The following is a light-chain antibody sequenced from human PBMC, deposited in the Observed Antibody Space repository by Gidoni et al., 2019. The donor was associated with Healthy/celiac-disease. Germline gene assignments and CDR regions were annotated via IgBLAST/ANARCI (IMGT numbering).Light chain of an antibody. V-gene: IGLV3-21*04. J-gene: IGLJ2*01. CDR3: QVWDSSSDHPGVV. Sequence: SYVLTPPPPVSVAPGTTARITCGGKNIGSKSVHWYQQKQGQAPVLVIYYYSDRPSGIPERFSGSNSGNTATLTISRVEAGDEADYYCQVWDSSSDHPGVVFGGGTKLTVL. CDR2: YYS. CDR1: NIGSKS.